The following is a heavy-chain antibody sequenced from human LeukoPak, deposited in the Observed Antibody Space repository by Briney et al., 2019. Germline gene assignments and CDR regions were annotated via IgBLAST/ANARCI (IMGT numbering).Heavy chain of an antibody. CDR3: ARAGEDNGDYPWFDP. D-gene: IGHD4-17*01. Sequence: GGSLRLSCAASGFTFSSYWMSWVRQAPGKGLEWVADIKQDGSEKYYVDSVKGRFTISRDNAKNSLYLQMSSLRAEDTAVYYCARAGEDNGDYPWFDPWGQGTLVTVSS. CDR2: IKQDGSEK. V-gene: IGHV3-7*01. J-gene: IGHJ5*02. CDR1: GFTFSSYW.